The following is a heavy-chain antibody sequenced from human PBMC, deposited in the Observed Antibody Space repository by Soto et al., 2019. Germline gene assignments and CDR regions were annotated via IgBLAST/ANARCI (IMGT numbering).Heavy chain of an antibody. Sequence: GASVKVSCKASGYTFTGYYIHWVRQAPGQGLEWMGWINPNSGGTNYAQKFQGWVTMTRDTSISTAYMELSRLRSDDTAVYYCARVITMVRDGALDIWGQGTMVTVSS. CDR2: INPNSGGT. CDR1: GYTFTGYY. CDR3: ARVITMVRDGALDI. V-gene: IGHV1-2*04. D-gene: IGHD3-10*01. J-gene: IGHJ3*02.